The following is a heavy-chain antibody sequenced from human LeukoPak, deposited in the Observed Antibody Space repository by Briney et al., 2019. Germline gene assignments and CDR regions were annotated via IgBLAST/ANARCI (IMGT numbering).Heavy chain of an antibody. CDR1: GLTFSSYA. J-gene: IGHJ4*02. D-gene: IGHD3-22*01. Sequence: GGSLRLSCAASGLTFSSYAMHWVRQAPGKGLEWVAVISYDGSNKYYADSVKGRFTISRDNSKNTLYLQMNSLRAEDTAVYYCARDLSPYYDSSGYLIWGQGTLVTVSS. V-gene: IGHV3-30-3*01. CDR2: ISYDGSNK. CDR3: ARDLSPYYDSSGYLI.